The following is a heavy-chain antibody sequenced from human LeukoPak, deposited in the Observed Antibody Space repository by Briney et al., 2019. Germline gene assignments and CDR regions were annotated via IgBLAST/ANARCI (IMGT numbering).Heavy chain of an antibody. V-gene: IGHV1-46*01. CDR3: ARTITMVRGVIIKPLAY. CDR2: INPSGGST. CDR1: GYTFTSYY. J-gene: IGHJ4*02. Sequence: GASVNVSCKASGYTFTSYYMHWVRQAPGQGLEWMGIINPSGGSTSYAQKFQGRVTMTRDTSTSTVYMELSSLRSEDTAVYYCARTITMVRGVIIKPLAYWGQGTLVTVSS. D-gene: IGHD3-10*01.